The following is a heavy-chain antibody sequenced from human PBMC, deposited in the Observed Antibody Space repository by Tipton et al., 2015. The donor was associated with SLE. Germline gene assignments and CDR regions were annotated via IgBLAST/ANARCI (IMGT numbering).Heavy chain of an antibody. CDR3: AGLYDSSGQYYFDY. CDR2: IIPIFGTA. D-gene: IGHD3-22*01. Sequence: QVQLVQSGAEVKKPGSSVKVSCKASGGTFSSYAISWVRQAPGQGLEWMGGIIPIFGTANYAQKFQGRVTITADESTSTAYMELSSLRSEDTAVYYCAGLYDSSGQYYFDYWGQGTLVTVSS. CDR1: GGTFSSYA. J-gene: IGHJ4*02. V-gene: IGHV1-69*01.